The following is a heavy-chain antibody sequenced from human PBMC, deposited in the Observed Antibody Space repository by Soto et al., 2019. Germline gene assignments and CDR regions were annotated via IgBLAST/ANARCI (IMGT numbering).Heavy chain of an antibody. CDR3: AKKPPSSIQGWAFGMDV. J-gene: IGHJ6*02. V-gene: IGHV3-53*02. Sequence: EVQLVETGGGLIQPGGSLRLSCLASGFSVTTNYIIWVRQPPGKGLEWVSTTFTGGSTHYADSVKGRFSISRDNSKNTVYLQINNLRVEDTAVYHCAKKPPSSIQGWAFGMDVWGQGTTVSVSS. D-gene: IGHD1-26*01. CDR2: TFTGGST. CDR1: GFSVTTNY.